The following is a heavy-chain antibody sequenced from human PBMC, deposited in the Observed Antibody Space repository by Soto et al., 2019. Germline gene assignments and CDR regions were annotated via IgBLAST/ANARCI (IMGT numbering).Heavy chain of an antibody. CDR2: ISGSGGST. CDR3: ANGHYYYYGMDV. CDR1: GFTFSSYA. Sequence: EVQLLESGGGLVQPGGSLRLSCAASGFTFSSYAMSWVRQAPGKGLEWVSAISGSGGSTYYADSVKGRFTISRDNSKNTLYLQMNSLSAEDTAVYYCANGHYYYYGMDVWGQGTTVTVSS. J-gene: IGHJ6*02. V-gene: IGHV3-23*01.